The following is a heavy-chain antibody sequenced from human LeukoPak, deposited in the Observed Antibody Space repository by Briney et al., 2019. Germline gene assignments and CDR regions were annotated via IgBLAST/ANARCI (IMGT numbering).Heavy chain of an antibody. CDR2: IYYTGST. V-gene: IGHV4-59*01. J-gene: IGHJ4*02. CDR3: ARNRWLDF. CDR1: GASISDYY. Sequence: SETLSPTCTVSGASISDYYWSWIRQPPGRGLEWIGYIYYTGSTNYNPSLRSRVTMSVDTSKNQFSLKLTSATAADTAVYYCARNRWLDFWGQGTLVTVSS. D-gene: IGHD5-24*01.